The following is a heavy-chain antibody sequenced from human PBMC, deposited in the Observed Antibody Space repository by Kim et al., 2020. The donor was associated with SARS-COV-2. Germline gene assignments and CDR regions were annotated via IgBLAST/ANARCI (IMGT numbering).Heavy chain of an antibody. D-gene: IGHD5-18*01. V-gene: IGHV4-38-2*02. J-gene: IGHJ5*02. CDR1: GYSISSGYY. Sequence: SETLSLTCTVSGYSISSGYYWGWIRQPPGKGLEWIGSIYHSGSTYYNPSLKSRVTISVDTSKNQFSLKLSSVTAADTAVYYCARAMPTTTWIQLWTPWG. CDR2: IYHSGST. CDR3: ARAMPTTTWIQLWTP.